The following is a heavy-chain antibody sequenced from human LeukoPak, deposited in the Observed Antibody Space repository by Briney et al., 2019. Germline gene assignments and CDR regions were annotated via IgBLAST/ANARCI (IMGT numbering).Heavy chain of an antibody. CDR1: GFTFSSYS. CDR2: ISSSGRTT. CDR3: ATSGTYRFDY. Sequence: GGSLRLSCAASGFTFSSYSMNWVRQAPGEGLEWISYISSSGRTTNYADSVKGRFTISRDNAKNSLYLQMNSLKDGDTAVYYCATSGTYRFDYWGQGTLVTVSS. V-gene: IGHV3-48*02. D-gene: IGHD1-26*01. J-gene: IGHJ4*02.